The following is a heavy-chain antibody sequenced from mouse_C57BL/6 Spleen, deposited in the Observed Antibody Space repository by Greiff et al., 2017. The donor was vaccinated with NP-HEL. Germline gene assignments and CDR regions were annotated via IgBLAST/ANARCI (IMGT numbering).Heavy chain of an antibody. CDR1: GFTFSDFY. CDR3: ARDYYGSSWFAY. Sequence: EVKVVESGGGLVQSGRSLRLSCATSGFTFSDFYMGWVRQAPGKGLEWIAASRNKANDYTTEYSASVKGRFIVSRDTSQSILYLQMNALRAEDTAIYYCARDYYGSSWFAYWGQGTLVTVSA. D-gene: IGHD1-1*01. J-gene: IGHJ3*01. V-gene: IGHV7-1*01. CDR2: SRNKANDYTT.